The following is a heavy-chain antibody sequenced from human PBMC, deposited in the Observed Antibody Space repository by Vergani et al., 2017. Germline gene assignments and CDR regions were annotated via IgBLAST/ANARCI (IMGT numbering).Heavy chain of an antibody. D-gene: IGHD4-11*01. CDR3: ARVNTETNGHLYYYYYMDV. CDR1: GGSFTIYH. CDR2: IDHTGRP. V-gene: IGHV4-34*01. J-gene: IGHJ6*03. Sequence: QVQLQQWGGGLLKPSETLSLTCVVNGGSFTIYHWTWIRQSPGEGLEWVGDIDHTGRPDYNPSLKSRLTMSVDKSRNQFSLTLNSVTATDTAIYFCARVNTETNGHLYYYYYMDVWARGPRSPSP.